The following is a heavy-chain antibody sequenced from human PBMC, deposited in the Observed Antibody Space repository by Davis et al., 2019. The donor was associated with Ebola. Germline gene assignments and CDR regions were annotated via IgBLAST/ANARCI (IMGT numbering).Heavy chain of an antibody. Sequence: PGGSLRLSCAASGFTFSGYEMNWIRQAPGKGLEWASYISASGTTKHYADSVKGRFTISRDNAKNSLYLQMTSLRADDTAVYYCARGDGGSNSYYPDYWGQGTLVVVSS. CDR3: ARGDGGSNSYYPDY. V-gene: IGHV3-48*03. J-gene: IGHJ4*02. D-gene: IGHD6-13*01. CDR1: GFTFSGYE. CDR2: ISASGTTK.